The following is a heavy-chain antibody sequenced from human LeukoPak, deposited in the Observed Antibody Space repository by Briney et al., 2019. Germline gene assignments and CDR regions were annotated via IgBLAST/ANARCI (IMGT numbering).Heavy chain of an antibody. Sequence: WIRQPPGKGLEWVSGINWNGGSTGYADSVKGRFTISRDNAKNSLYLQMNSLRAEDTALYHCARDKRPIAAAGTTPFDYWGQGTLVTVSS. CDR3: ARDKRPIAAAGTTPFDY. J-gene: IGHJ4*02. V-gene: IGHV3-20*01. D-gene: IGHD6-13*01. CDR2: INWNGGST.